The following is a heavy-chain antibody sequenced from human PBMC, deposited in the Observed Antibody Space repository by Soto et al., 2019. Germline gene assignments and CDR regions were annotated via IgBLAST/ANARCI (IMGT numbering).Heavy chain of an antibody. CDR2: MSERSGPP. CDR3: AKDQDNTDYYWIFDL. CDR1: GFNFRKFA. V-gene: IGHV3-23*01. J-gene: IGHJ2*01. Sequence: GGSLRLSCAASGFNFRKFAMSWVRQAPGKGLEWVSGMSERSGPPLYADSVKGRFTISRDNSKSTLYLEMNNLRPEDTAVYYCAKDQDNTDYYWIFDLWGRGTQVTVS. D-gene: IGHD4-17*01.